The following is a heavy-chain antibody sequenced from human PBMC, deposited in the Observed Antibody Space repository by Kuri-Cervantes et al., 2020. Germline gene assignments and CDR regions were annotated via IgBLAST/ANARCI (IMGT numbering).Heavy chain of an antibody. CDR1: GFTFSDYY. CDR3: ARGDPVHFGGSYGYYYYGMDV. J-gene: IGHJ6*02. Sequence: GESLTLSCAASGFTFSDYYMSWIRQAPGKGLEWVSYISSSGSTIYYADSVKGRFTISRDNAKNSLYLQMNSLRAEDTAVYYCARGDPVHFGGSYGYYYYGMDVWGQGTTVTVSS. V-gene: IGHV3-11*04. CDR2: ISSSGSTI. D-gene: IGHD1-26*01.